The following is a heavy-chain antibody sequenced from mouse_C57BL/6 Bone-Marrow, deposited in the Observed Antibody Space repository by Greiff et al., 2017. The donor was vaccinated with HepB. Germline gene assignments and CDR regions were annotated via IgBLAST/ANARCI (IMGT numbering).Heavy chain of an antibody. CDR3: ARHEYAMDY. CDR1: GYTFTSYW. J-gene: IGHJ4*01. Sequence: QVQLQQPGAELVRPGTSVKLSCKASGYTFTSYWMHWVKQRPGQGLEWIGVIDPSDSYTNYNQKFKGKATLTVDTSSSTAYMQLSSLTSEDSAVYYCARHEYAMDYWGQGTSVTVSS. V-gene: IGHV1-59*01. CDR2: IDPSDSYT.